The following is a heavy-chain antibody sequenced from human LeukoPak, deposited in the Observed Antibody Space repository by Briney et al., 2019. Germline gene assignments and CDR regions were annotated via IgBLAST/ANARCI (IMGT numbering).Heavy chain of an antibody. CDR3: AKGGYSGFHPFDC. J-gene: IGHJ4*02. CDR1: GASISSYY. D-gene: IGHD5-12*01. V-gene: IGHV4-59*01. Sequence: MASETLSLTCTVSGASISSYYWSWIRQPPGKGLEWIGYIYYSGGTNYNPYLKRRVTISVDTSKKQFTLKLSSVTAEYTAVFYLAKGGYSGFHPFDCCGEGTLDTVSS. CDR2: IYYSGGT.